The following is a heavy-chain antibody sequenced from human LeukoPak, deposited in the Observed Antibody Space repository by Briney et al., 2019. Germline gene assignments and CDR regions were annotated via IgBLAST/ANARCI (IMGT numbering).Heavy chain of an antibody. D-gene: IGHD6-19*01. CDR1: GGSISSSSYY. J-gene: IGHJ4*02. V-gene: IGHV4-39*02. CDR2: TYYSGST. Sequence: PSETLSLTCTVSGGSISSSSYYWGWIRQPPGKGLEWIGSTYYSGSTFYNPSLKSRVTISVDTSKNQFSLKLSSVTAADTAVYYCARDDGSGWSYFDYWGQGTLVTVSS. CDR3: ARDDGSGWSYFDY.